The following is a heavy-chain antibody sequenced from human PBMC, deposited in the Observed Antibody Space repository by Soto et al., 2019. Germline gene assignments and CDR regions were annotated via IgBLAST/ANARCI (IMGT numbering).Heavy chain of an antibody. CDR2: IIAAFRAA. CDR1: GGTFNTYA. J-gene: IGHJ6*02. D-gene: IGHD2-15*01. V-gene: IGHV1-69*13. Sequence: SVKVSCKASGGTFNTYAITWVRQAPGQGLEWMGGIIAAFRAANYAQKFQGRVTITADESTSTAYMELSSLGSDDTAVYYCARGGGSYCSGGSCHSGRNYYYNMDVWGQGTTVTVSS. CDR3: ARGGGSYCSGGSCHSGRNYYYNMDV.